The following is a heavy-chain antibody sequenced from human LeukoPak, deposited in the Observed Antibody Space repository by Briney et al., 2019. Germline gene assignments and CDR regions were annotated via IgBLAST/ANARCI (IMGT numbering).Heavy chain of an antibody. V-gene: IGHV3-48*01. J-gene: IGHJ4*02. CDR3: TRRLAV. CDR1: GFTFSTYS. D-gene: IGHD2-21*01. CDR2: ITSSSSTI. Sequence: GGSLRLSCVVSGFTFSTYSMNWVRQAPGKGPELVSYITSSSSTIYYADSVKGLFTVSRENAKNSLYLQMTSLRVEDTAVYYCTRRLAVWGQGTLVTVSS.